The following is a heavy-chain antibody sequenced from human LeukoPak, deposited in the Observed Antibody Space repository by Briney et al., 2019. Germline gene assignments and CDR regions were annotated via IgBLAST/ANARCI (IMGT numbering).Heavy chain of an antibody. V-gene: IGHV4-34*09. CDR3: ASKGPYCSSTSCYSPFDY. D-gene: IGHD2-2*01. CDR2: INYNGENT. Sequence: SETLSLTCTVSGGSFSGFLWSWIRQPPGKGLEWIGEINYNGENTNYNPSLKSRVTISVDTSKNQFSLKLSSVTAADTAVYYCASKGPYCSSTSCYSPFDYWGQGTLVTVSS. CDR1: GGSFSGFL. J-gene: IGHJ4*02.